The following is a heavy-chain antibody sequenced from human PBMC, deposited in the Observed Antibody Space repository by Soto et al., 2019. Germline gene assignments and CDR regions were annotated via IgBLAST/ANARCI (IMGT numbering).Heavy chain of an antibody. CDR2: IQSDGSST. D-gene: IGHD3-10*01. CDR1: GFSFDNYG. CDR3: AQLGLMTFSHKHYFNP. V-gene: IGHV3-23*05. Sequence: EVQLLESGGDLVQPGGSLRLSCVASGFSFDNYGMSWVRQAPGKGLEWVSAIQSDGSSTYYAASVKHRFTISRDNSKNTLYLQLNSLRAEDTAVYYCAQLGLMTFSHKHYFNPWGRGTLVTVSS. J-gene: IGHJ5*02.